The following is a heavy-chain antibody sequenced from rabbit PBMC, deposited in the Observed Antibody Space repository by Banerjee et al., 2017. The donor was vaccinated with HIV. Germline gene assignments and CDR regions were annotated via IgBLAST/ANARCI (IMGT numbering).Heavy chain of an antibody. CDR2: IYVGSSGNG. J-gene: IGHJ6*01. CDR1: GFDLSSYYY. V-gene: IGHV1S40*01. CDR3: ARSNTYYGMDL. Sequence: QSLEESGGDLVKPGASLTLTCTASGFDLSSYYYMSWVRQAPGKGLEWIACIYVGSSGNGFYASWAKGRFTISKTSSTTVTLQMTSLTAADTATYFCARSNTYYGMDLWGQGTLVTVS.